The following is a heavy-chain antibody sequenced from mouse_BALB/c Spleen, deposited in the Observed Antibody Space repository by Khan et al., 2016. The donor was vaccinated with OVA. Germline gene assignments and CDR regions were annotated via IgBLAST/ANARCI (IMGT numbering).Heavy chain of an antibody. D-gene: IGHD3-1*01. J-gene: IGHJ4*01. CDR3: AIGIPYYYAVDY. CDR1: GYTFTSYW. CDR2: IYPGDGDT. V-gene: IGHV1-87*01. Sequence: QVQLKESGAELARPGASVKLSCKASGYTFTSYWMQWVKQRPGQGLVWIGAIYPGDGDTRYTQKFKGKATLTADKSSSTAYMQRSSLASEDSAVDYCAIGIPYYYAVDYWGQGTSVTGSS.